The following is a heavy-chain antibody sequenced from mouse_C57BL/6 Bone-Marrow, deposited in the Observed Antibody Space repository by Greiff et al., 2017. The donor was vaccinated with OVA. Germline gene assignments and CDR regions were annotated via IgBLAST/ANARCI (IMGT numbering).Heavy chain of an antibody. J-gene: IGHJ3*01. V-gene: IGHV1-5*01. Sequence: EVQLQQSGTVLARPGASVKMSCKTSGYTFTSYWMHWVKQRPGPGLEWIGAIYPGNSDTSYNQKFKGKAKLTAVTSASTAYMELSSLTNEDSAVYYCTRKDFTTVVDPAWFAYWGQGTLVTVSA. CDR3: TRKDFTTVVDPAWFAY. CDR2: IYPGNSDT. CDR1: GYTFTSYW. D-gene: IGHD1-1*01.